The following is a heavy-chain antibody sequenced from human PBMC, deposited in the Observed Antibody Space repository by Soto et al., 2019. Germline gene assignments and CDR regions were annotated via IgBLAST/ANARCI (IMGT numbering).Heavy chain of an antibody. J-gene: IGHJ4*02. V-gene: IGHV1-18*04. Sequence: QVQLLQSGAAVEKPGASLTVSCEASGYTFSNYGFNWVRQAPGQGLEWMGWISAYTGNTNIAQKFQGRVTLTTDTSTSTAYLELRNLKSDDTAMYYCARSHWQLEYIEGFDYWGQGTQVTVSS. CDR2: ISAYTGNT. CDR3: ARSHWQLEYIEGFDY. D-gene: IGHD1-1*01. CDR1: GYTFSNYG.